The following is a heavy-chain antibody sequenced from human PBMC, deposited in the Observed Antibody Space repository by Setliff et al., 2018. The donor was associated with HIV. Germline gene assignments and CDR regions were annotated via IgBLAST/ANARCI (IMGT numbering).Heavy chain of an antibody. J-gene: IGHJ4*02. Sequence: ASVKVSCKASGYTFIGYYMHWVRQAPGQGVEWVGWINPNSGGTNYAQKFEGRVTMTRDSSISTAYMELNELTSDDTAVYYCARDQGQWRTTWVFGYWGQGTLVTVSS. CDR1: GYTFIGYY. V-gene: IGHV1-2*02. CDR2: INPNSGGT. CDR3: ARDQGQWRTTWVFGY. D-gene: IGHD6-19*01.